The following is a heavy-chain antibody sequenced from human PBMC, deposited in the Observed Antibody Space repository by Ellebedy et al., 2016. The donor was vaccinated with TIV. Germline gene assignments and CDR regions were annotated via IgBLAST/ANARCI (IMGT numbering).Heavy chain of an antibody. CDR1: GYTFTSYA. CDR3: ARTDMSRSALSSLRDFYYNGLDV. V-gene: IGHV1-3*01. J-gene: IGHJ6*02. Sequence: ASVKVSCKASGYTFTSYAMHWVRQAPGQRLEWMGWINAGNGNTKYSQKFQGRVTITRDTSASTAYMELSSLRFEDRAVYYCARTDMSRSALSSLRDFYYNGLDVWGQGTTVTVSS. CDR2: INAGNGNT. D-gene: IGHD3-3*01.